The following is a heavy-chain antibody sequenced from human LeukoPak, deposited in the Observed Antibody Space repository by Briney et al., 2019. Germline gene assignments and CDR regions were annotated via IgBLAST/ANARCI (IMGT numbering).Heavy chain of an antibody. CDR1: GITLSNYG. D-gene: IGHD6-13*01. CDR3: AKDRDGSTWYLLNYMDG. CDR2: ISERGGST. J-gene: IGHJ6*03. V-gene: IGHV3-23*01. Sequence: GGSLRLSCVVSGITLSNYGMSWVRQAPGKGLEWVSGISERGGSTNYADSVKGRFIISRDTSKNTLYLQMNSLRDEDTAVYKCAKDRDGSTWYLLNYMDGWGKGTTVTVSS.